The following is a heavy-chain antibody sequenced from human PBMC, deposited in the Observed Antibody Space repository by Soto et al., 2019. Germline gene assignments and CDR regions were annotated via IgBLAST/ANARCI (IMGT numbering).Heavy chain of an antibody. D-gene: IGHD3-22*01. J-gene: IGHJ6*02. CDR3: ARYYSDSSGYYYEHYYYGMDV. V-gene: IGHV1-69*13. Sequence: SVKVSCQASGGTFSSYAISWVRQAPGQGLEWMGGIIPIFGTANYAQKFQGRVTITADESTSTAYMELSSLRSEDPAVYYCARYYSDSSGYYYEHYYYGMDVWGQGTTVTVSS. CDR1: GGTFSSYA. CDR2: IIPIFGTA.